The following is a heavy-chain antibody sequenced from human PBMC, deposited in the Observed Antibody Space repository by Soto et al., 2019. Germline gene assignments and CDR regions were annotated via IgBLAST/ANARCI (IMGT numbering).Heavy chain of an antibody. Sequence: GGSLRLSCAASGFTFSSYSMNWVRQAPGKGLEWVSSISSSSSYIYYADSVKGRFTTSRDNAKNSLYLQMNSLRAEDTAVYYCARGSSSWFYSFLWFDPWGQGTLVTVSS. CDR1: GFTFSSYS. CDR3: ARGSSSWFYSFLWFDP. CDR2: ISSSSSYI. V-gene: IGHV3-21*01. D-gene: IGHD6-13*01. J-gene: IGHJ5*02.